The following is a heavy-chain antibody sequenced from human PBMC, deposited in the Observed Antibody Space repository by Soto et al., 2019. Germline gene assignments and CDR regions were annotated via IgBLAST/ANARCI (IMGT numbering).Heavy chain of an antibody. D-gene: IGHD1-26*01. CDR1: GFTFSSYG. J-gene: IGHJ3*02. V-gene: IGHV3-30*03. CDR2: ISYDGSNK. CDR3: TVGDAFDI. Sequence: QVQLVESGGGVVQPGRSLRLSCAASGFTFSSYGMHWVRQAPGKGLEWVAVISYDGSNKYYADSVKGRFTISRDNSKNTLYLQMNRLRAEDTAVYYCTVGDAFDIWGQGTMVTVSS.